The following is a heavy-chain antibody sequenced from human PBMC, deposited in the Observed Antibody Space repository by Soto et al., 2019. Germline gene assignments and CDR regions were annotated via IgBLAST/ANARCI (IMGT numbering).Heavy chain of an antibody. Sequence: SETLSLTCAVYGGSFSGYYWSWIRQPPGKGLEWIGEINHSGSTNYNPSLKSRVTISVDTSKNQFSLKLSSVTAADTAVYYCARGDWGLLWLGELFLNYYYGMDVWGQGTTVTVS. CDR3: ARGDWGLLWLGELFLNYYYGMDV. J-gene: IGHJ6*02. CDR1: GGSFSGYY. D-gene: IGHD3-10*01. V-gene: IGHV4-34*01. CDR2: INHSGST.